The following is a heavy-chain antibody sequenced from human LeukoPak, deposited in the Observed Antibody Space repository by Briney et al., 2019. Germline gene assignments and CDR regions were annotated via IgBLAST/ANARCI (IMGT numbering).Heavy chain of an antibody. D-gene: IGHD5-18*01. V-gene: IGHV3-23*01. CDR1: GVTFRSYA. J-gene: IGHJ4*02. Sequence: PGGSLRLSCAASGVTFRSYAMSWVRQAPGKGLEWVSDISESGGSTHYADSVKGRFTISRDNSKNTLYLQMNTLRAEDTAVYFCAKIRGYTYGFGDYWGQGILVTVSS. CDR3: AKIRGYTYGFGDY. CDR2: ISESGGST.